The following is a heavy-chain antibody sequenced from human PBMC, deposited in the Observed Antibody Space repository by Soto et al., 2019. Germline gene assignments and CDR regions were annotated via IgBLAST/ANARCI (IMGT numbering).Heavy chain of an antibody. J-gene: IGHJ2*01. CDR3: ARQSCSGGGCYSGPQDWYFSL. Sequence: SETLSLTCTVSGGSINSDYWSWIRQPPGKGLEWIGSLSYSGNFYYNPSLKSRISISVDTSKNQFSLTLTSVAAADTAVYHCARQSCSGGGCYSGPQDWYFSLWGRGTLVT. V-gene: IGHV4-59*01. D-gene: IGHD2-15*01. CDR1: GGSINSDY. CDR2: LSYSGNF.